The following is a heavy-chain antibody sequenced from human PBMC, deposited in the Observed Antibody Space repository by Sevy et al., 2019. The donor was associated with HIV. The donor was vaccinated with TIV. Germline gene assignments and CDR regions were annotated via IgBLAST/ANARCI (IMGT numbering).Heavy chain of an antibody. D-gene: IGHD3-10*01. Sequence: GGSLRLSCAASGFTFSNYAMSWVRQAPGKGLEWVSAISGSGGSTYYADSVKGRFTISRDNSKNTLYLQMNSLRAEDTAVYYCAKDARRSFGITMVRGVIAYYFDYWGQGTLVTVSS. J-gene: IGHJ4*02. CDR1: GFTFSNYA. CDR2: ISGSGGST. CDR3: AKDARRSFGITMVRGVIAYYFDY. V-gene: IGHV3-23*01.